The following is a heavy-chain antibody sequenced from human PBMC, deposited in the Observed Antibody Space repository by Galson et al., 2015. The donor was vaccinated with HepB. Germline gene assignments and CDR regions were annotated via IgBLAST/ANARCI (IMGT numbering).Heavy chain of an antibody. CDR1: GYTFTGYY. J-gene: IGHJ6*03. D-gene: IGHD3-16*01. V-gene: IGHV1-2*02. CDR2: INPNSGGT. Sequence: VKVSCKASGYTFTGYYMHWVRQAPGQGLEWMGWINPNSGGTNYAQKFQGRVTMTRDTSISTAYMELSRLRSDDTAVYYCARDRGGYSTTQSVYYYYMDVWGKGTTVTVSS. CDR3: ARDRGGYSTTQSVYYYYMDV.